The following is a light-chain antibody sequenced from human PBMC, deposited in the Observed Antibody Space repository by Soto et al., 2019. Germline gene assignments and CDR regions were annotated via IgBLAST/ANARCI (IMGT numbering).Light chain of an antibody. J-gene: IGLJ2*01. V-gene: IGLV2-14*01. CDR1: SSDIAIYNY. CDR2: EVT. CDR3: TSYSSSSPVL. Sequence: QSALTQPPSASGSPGQSVTISCTGTSSDIAIYNYVSWYQQHPDKAPKLLIFEVTNRPSGVSGRFSGSKSGITASLSISGLQPEDEADYYCTSYSSSSPVLFGGGTKLTVL.